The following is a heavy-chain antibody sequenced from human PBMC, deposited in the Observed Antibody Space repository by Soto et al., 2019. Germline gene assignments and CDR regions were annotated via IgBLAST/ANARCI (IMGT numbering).Heavy chain of an antibody. Sequence: EVQLLESGGGLVQPGGSLRLSCSASGFTFSSYAMSWVRLAPGKGLEWVSAISGSGRGTYYADSVKGRFTISRDNSKIMLYLQRNSLRADDGTVYYCARGGCDHSPFDYWGQGALVTVSS. J-gene: IGHJ4*02. V-gene: IGHV3-23*01. CDR2: ISGSGRGT. CDR1: GFTFSSYA. CDR3: ARGGCDHSPFDY. D-gene: IGHD2-15*01.